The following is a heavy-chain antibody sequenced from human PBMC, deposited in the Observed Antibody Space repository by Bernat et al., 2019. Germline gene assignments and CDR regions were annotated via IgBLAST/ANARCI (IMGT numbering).Heavy chain of an antibody. CDR2: INAGNGNT. V-gene: IGHV1-3*01. J-gene: IGHJ4*02. CDR1: GYTFTSYA. CDR3: ARVAVAGQRPFDY. Sequence: QVQLVQSGAEVKKPGASVKVSCKASGYTFTSYAMHWVRSAPGQRLEWMGWINAGNGNTKYSQKFQGRVTITRDTSASTAYMELSSLRSEDTAVYYCARVAVAGQRPFDYWGQGTLVTVSS. D-gene: IGHD6-19*01.